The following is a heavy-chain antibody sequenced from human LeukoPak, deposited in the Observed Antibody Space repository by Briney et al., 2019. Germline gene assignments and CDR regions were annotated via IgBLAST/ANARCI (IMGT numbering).Heavy chain of an antibody. V-gene: IGHV1-3*01. D-gene: IGHD3-10*01. CDR3: AILRSVLYYYYGMDV. Sequence: ASVKVSCKVSGYTLTELSMHWVRQAPGKGLEWMGWINAGNGNTKYSQKFQGRVTITRDTSASTAYMELSSLRSEDTAVYYCAILRSVLYYYYGMDVWGQGTTVTVSS. CDR1: GYTLTELS. J-gene: IGHJ6*02. CDR2: INAGNGNT.